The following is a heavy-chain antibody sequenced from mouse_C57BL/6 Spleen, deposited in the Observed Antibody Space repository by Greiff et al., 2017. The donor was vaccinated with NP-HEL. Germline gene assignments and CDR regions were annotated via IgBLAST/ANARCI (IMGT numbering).Heavy chain of an antibody. V-gene: IGHV1-4*01. CDR2: INPSSGYT. CDR3: ARLSTAFDY. D-gene: IGHD1-2*01. CDR1: GYTFTSYT. Sequence: VKLMESGAELARPGASVKMSCKASGYTFTSYTMHWVKQRPGQGLEWIGYINPSSGYTKYNQKFKDKATLTADKSSSTAYMQLSSLTSEDSAVYYCARLSTAFDYWGQGTTLTVSS. J-gene: IGHJ2*01.